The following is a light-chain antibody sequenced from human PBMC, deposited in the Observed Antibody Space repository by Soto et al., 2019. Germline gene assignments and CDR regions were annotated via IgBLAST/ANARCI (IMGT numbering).Light chain of an antibody. CDR3: QQYYSYPRT. V-gene: IGKV1-5*01. CDR1: QSIGSW. Sequence: DIQMTQSPSTLSASVGDRVTITCRASQSIGSWLAWFQQKPGKAPNLLIYGASTLESGVPSRFSGSGSGTEFTLTISSLQPDDFATYYCQQYYSYPRTFGQGTKVDIK. J-gene: IGKJ1*01. CDR2: GAS.